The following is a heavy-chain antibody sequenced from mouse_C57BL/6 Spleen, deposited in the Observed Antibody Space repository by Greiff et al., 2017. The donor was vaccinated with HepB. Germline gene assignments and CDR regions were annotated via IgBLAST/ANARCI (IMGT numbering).Heavy chain of an antibody. J-gene: IGHJ1*03. CDR3: ARWGGSGYFDV. CDR2: ISYSGST. Sequence: VQLKESGPGLAKPSQTLSLTCSVTGYSITGDYWNWIRKFPGNKLEYMGYISYSGSTYYNPSLKSRISITRDTSKNQYYLQLNSVTTEDTATYYCARWGGSGYFDVWGTGTTVTVSS. CDR1: GYSITGDY. V-gene: IGHV3-8*01.